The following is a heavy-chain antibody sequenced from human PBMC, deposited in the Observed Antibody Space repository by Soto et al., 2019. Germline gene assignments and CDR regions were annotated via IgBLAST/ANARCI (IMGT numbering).Heavy chain of an antibody. V-gene: IGHV3-30*18. CDR3: AKGQHCSTTSCYFYHYGMDV. D-gene: IGHD2-2*01. Sequence: QVQLVESGGGVVQPGRSLRLSCVASGFTFSTYGMHWVRQAPGKGLEWVAVISYDGINKYYADSVKGRLTISRDNSKNTVYLQMNSLRGEDTAVYYCAKGQHCSTTSCYFYHYGMDVWGQGPTVAVSS. CDR1: GFTFSTYG. CDR2: ISYDGINK. J-gene: IGHJ6*02.